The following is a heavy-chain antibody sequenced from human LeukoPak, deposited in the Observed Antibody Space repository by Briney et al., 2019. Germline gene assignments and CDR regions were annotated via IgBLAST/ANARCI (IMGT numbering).Heavy chain of an antibody. Sequence: GGSLRLSCAASGFIFSSYGMHWVRQAPGKGLEWVAVISYDGSNKYYADSVKGRFTISRDNSKNTLYLQMNSLRAEDTAVYYCAKDSGYSPGVLDYWGQGTLVTVSS. D-gene: IGHD5-18*01. CDR2: ISYDGSNK. CDR3: AKDSGYSPGVLDY. J-gene: IGHJ4*02. V-gene: IGHV3-30*18. CDR1: GFIFSSYG.